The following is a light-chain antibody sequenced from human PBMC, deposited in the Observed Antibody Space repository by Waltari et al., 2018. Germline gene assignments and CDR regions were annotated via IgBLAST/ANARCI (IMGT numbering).Light chain of an antibody. J-gene: IGLJ3*02. V-gene: IGLV2-11*01. CDR3: CSYAGSYTLV. CDR2: DVS. Sequence: QSALTQPRSVSGSPGQSVTISCTGTSSDVGGYNYVSWYQQHPGKAPKLMIYDVSKRPPGVPDRISGSKSGTTASLTISGLQAEDEADYDCCSYAGSYTLVFGGGTKLAVL. CDR1: SSDVGGYNY.